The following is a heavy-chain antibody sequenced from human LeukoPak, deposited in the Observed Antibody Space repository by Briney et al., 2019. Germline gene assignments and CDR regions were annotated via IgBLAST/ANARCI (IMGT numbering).Heavy chain of an antibody. V-gene: IGHV1-8*01. CDR1: GYTFTSYD. CDR2: MNPNSGNA. Sequence: ASVKVSCKASGYTFTSYDISWVRQATGQGLEWMGWMNPNSGNAGYAQRFQGRVTMTRNDSISTAYMELTSLRSEDTAVYYCATSGTPIFGVVSDWFDPWGQGTLVTVSS. CDR3: ATSGTPIFGVVSDWFDP. D-gene: IGHD3-3*01. J-gene: IGHJ5*02.